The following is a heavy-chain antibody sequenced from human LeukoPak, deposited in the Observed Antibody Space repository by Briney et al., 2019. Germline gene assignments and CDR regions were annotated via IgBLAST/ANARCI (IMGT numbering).Heavy chain of an antibody. CDR1: GFTFSSYW. CDR3: ARMLDFWSGPDY. V-gene: IGHV3-74*01. D-gene: IGHD3-3*01. Sequence: PGGSLRLSCAASGFTFSSYWMHWVRQAPGKGLVWVSRINTDGSSTSYADSVKGRFTISRDNAKNTLYLQMNSLRAEDTAVYYCARMLDFWSGPDYWGQGTLVTVSS. J-gene: IGHJ4*02. CDR2: INTDGSST.